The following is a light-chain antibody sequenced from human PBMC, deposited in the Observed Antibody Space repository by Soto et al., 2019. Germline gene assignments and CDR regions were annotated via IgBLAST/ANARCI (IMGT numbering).Light chain of an antibody. CDR1: QSVSNNY. V-gene: IGKV3-20*01. CDR2: GAS. J-gene: IGKJ1*01. Sequence: EIVLTQSSGTLFLSPGERATLSSRASQSVSNNYLAWYQQKPGQAPRLLIYGASNRATGIPDRFSGSGSGTDFTLTISRLEPADFAVYYCQQYGSSGTFGQGTKVDXK. CDR3: QQYGSSGT.